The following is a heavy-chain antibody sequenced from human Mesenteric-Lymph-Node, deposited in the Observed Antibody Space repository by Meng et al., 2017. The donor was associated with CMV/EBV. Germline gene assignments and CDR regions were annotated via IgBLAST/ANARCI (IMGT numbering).Heavy chain of an antibody. CDR1: GGSISNYY. CDR2: IYYSGNT. D-gene: IGHD3-22*01. CDR3: ARAPTYYYDSSGYRIPFFDY. V-gene: IGHV4-59*12. Sequence: SETLSLTCIVSGGSISNYYWSWIRQPPGKGLEWIGYIYYSGNTNYNPSLKSRVTISVDTSKNQFSLKLSSVTAADTAVYYCARAPTYYYDSSGYRIPFFDYWGQGTLVTVSS. J-gene: IGHJ4*02.